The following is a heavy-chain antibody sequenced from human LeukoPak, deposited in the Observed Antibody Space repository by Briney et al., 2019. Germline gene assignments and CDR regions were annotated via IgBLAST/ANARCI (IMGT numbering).Heavy chain of an antibody. Sequence: SETLSLTCTVSGGSISSYYWSWIRQPLGKGLEWIGYIYYSGSTNYNPSLKSRVTISVDTSKNQFSLKLSSVTAADTAVYYCAKVSDRDSSGYYWGFEYWGQGTLVTVSS. CDR3: AKVSDRDSSGYYWGFEY. D-gene: IGHD3-22*01. J-gene: IGHJ4*02. V-gene: IGHV4-59*08. CDR1: GGSISSYY. CDR2: IYYSGST.